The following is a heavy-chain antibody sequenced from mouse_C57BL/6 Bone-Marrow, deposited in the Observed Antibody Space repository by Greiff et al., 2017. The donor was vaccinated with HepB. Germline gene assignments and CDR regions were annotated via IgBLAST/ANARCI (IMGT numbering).Heavy chain of an antibody. CDR1: GFSLTSYG. D-gene: IGHD2-14*01. CDR2: IWSGGST. J-gene: IGHJ4*01. Sequence: QVQLQQSGPGLVQPSQSLSITCTVSGFSLTSYGVHWVRQPPGKGLEWLGVIWSGGSTDYNAAFISRLSISKDNSKSQVFFKMNSLQADDTAIYYCAKKILVRDEGYAMDYWGQGTSVTVSS. V-gene: IGHV2-4*01. CDR3: AKKILVRDEGYAMDY.